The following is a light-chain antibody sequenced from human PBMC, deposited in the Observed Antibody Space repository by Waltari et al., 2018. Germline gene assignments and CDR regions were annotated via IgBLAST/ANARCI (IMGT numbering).Light chain of an antibody. J-gene: IGKJ1*01. V-gene: IGKV1-5*01. CDR2: DAS. Sequence: DTQLSQFPSTLAASVGDRVTITCRAREAINKWLAWYQQKPGKAPKVLINDASTLHSGAPSRFSGSGSGTEFTLTIDSLQPDDFATYYCQQYNRFSPFGQGTNVEVK. CDR3: QQYNRFSP. CDR1: EAINKW.